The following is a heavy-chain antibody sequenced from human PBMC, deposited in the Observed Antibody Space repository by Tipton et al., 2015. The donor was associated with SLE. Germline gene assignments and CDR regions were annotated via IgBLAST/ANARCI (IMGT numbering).Heavy chain of an antibody. V-gene: IGHV4-34*01. CDR2: INHSGST. CDR3: ARRPDAFDC. CDR1: GGSFSGYY. D-gene: IGHD6-6*01. Sequence: TLSLTCAVYGGSFSGYYWSWIRQPPGKGLEWIGEINHSGSTNYNPSLKSRVTMSIDKSKKQFSLKMRSVTAADTAVYYCARRPDAFDCWGQGTMVTVSS. J-gene: IGHJ3*01.